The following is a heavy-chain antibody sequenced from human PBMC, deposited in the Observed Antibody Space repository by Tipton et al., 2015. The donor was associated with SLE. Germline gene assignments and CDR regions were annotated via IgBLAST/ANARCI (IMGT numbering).Heavy chain of an antibody. Sequence: TLSLTCAVYGGSFSGYYWSWIRQPPGEWLEWIGESNPSGSTNYNPSLKSRVTISVDTSKNQLSLKLTSVTAADTSVYYCARGAKERITLVRVRPYYFDYWGQGSLVTVSS. J-gene: IGHJ4*01. CDR1: GGSFSGYY. V-gene: IGHV4-34*01. D-gene: IGHD3-10*01. CDR2: SNPSGST. CDR3: ARGAKERITLVRVRPYYFDY.